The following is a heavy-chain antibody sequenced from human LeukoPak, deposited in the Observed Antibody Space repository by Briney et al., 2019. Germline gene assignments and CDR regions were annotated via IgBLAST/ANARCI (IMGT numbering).Heavy chain of an antibody. D-gene: IGHD1-1*01. V-gene: IGHV4-34*01. CDR2: INHSEST. Sequence: PSETLSLTCVVYGASSSGYYWSWIRQPPGKGLEWIGEINHSESTNYSPSLKSRVTISLDTSKNQFSLKLSSVTAADTAVYYCARGYNWNDGNWFDPWGQGTLVTVSS. CDR3: ARGYNWNDGNWFDP. J-gene: IGHJ5*02. CDR1: GASSSGYY.